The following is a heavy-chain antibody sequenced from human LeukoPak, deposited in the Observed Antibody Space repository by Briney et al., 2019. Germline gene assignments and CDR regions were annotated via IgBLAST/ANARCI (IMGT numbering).Heavy chain of an antibody. J-gene: IGHJ5*02. CDR3: ARDLSTYDFWSGYSWFDP. D-gene: IGHD3-3*01. Sequence: PGGSLRLSCAASGFTFSDYYMSWIRQAPGKGLEWVSYISSSGSTIYYADSVKGRFTISRDNAKNSLYLQMNSLRAEDTAVYYCARDLSTYDFWSGYSWFDPWGQGTLVTVSS. V-gene: IGHV3-11*04. CDR2: ISSSGSTI. CDR1: GFTFSDYY.